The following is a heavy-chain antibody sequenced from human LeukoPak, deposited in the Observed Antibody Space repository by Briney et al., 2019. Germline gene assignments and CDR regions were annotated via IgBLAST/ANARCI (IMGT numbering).Heavy chain of an antibody. CDR2: INPSGGST. CDR3: ARDYYGSGSYDSYFDY. V-gene: IGHV1-46*01. CDR1: GYTFTSYY. D-gene: IGHD3-10*01. J-gene: IGHJ4*02. Sequence: ASVKVSCKASGYTFTSYYMHWVRQAPGQGLEWMGIINPSGGSTSYAQKFQGRVTMTRDTSTSTVYMELSSLRSEDTAVYYCARDYYGSGSYDSYFDYWGQGTLVTVSS.